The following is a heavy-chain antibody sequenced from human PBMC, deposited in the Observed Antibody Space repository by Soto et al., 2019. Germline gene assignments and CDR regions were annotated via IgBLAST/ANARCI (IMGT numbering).Heavy chain of an antibody. V-gene: IGHV3-23*01. Sequence: EVQLLESGGGLVQPGGSLRLSCAASGFTFSTYAMSWVRQAPGKGLEWVSAISGSGGSTYYADSVKGRFTISRDKSKNTLILQMNSLRAEDTAVYYCAKNWDTTFSSSSHWGQGTLVTVSS. J-gene: IGHJ4*02. CDR1: GFTFSTYA. CDR2: ISGSGGST. D-gene: IGHD6-6*01. CDR3: AKNWDTTFSSSSH.